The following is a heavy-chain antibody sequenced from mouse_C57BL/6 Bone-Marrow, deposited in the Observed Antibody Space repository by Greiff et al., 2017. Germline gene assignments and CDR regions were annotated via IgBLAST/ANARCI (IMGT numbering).Heavy chain of an antibody. CDR2: IWRGGST. V-gene: IGHV2-5*01. CDR3: AKRGGCRDCYDLDY. J-gene: IGHJ2*01. D-gene: IGHD2-12*01. CDR1: GFSLTSYG. Sequence: VQLVESGPGLVQPSQSLSITCTVSGFSLTSYGVHWVRQSPGKGLEWLGVIWRGGSTDYNAAFISRLSITKDNSKSQVFFKMNSLQADDTAIYYCAKRGGCRDCYDLDYWGQGTTLTVSS.